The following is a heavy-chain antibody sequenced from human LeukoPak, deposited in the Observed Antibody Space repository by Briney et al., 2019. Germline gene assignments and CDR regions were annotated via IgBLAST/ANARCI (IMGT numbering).Heavy chain of an antibody. D-gene: IGHD6-6*01. CDR2: IKSIKDGGTT. V-gene: IGHV3-15*01. CDR3: TTDRGIADRPLFDF. CDR1: GISFNTAW. Sequence: GGSLRLSCAASGISFNTAWMSWVRQAPGEGLERVGRIKSIKDGGTTDYTAPVMGRFTISRDASKTTLYLQMNSLKIEDTAVYYCTTDRGIADRPLFDFWGQGTLVRVSS. J-gene: IGHJ4*02.